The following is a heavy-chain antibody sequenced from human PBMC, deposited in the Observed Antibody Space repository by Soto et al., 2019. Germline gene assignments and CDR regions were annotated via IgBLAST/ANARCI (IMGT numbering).Heavy chain of an antibody. Sequence: ASVKVSCKASGYTFTGYYMHWVRQAPGQGLEWMGWINPNSGGTNYAQKFQGRVTMTRDTSISTAYMELSRLRPDDTAVYYCARELERRGLDAFDIWGQGTMVTVSS. V-gene: IGHV1-2*02. CDR1: GYTFTGYY. D-gene: IGHD1-1*01. J-gene: IGHJ3*02. CDR2: INPNSGGT. CDR3: ARELERRGLDAFDI.